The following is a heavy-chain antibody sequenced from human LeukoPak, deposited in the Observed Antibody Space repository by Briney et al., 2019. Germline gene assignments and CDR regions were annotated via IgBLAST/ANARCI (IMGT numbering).Heavy chain of an antibody. J-gene: IGHJ3*02. Sequence: GGSLRLSCAASGFTFSSYSMNWVRQAPGKGLEWVSSISSSSSYIYYADSVKGRFTISRDNAKNSLYLQMNSLRAEDTAVYYCATLLMSDAFDIWGQGTMVTVSS. CDR3: ATLLMSDAFDI. CDR2: ISSSSSYI. D-gene: IGHD3-16*01. CDR1: GFTFSSYS. V-gene: IGHV3-21*01.